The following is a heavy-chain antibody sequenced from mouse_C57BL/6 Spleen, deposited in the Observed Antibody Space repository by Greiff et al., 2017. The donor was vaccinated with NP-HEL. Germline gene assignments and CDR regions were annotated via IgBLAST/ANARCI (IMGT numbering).Heavy chain of an antibody. CDR1: GFTFSSYT. CDR2: ISGGGGNT. Sequence: EVKVVESGGGLVKPGGSLKLSCAASGFTFSSYTMSWVRQTPEKRLEWVATISGGGGNTYYPDSVKGRFTISRDNAKNTLYLQMSSLRSEDTALYYCARDYSNLFAYWGQGTLVTVSA. J-gene: IGHJ3*01. CDR3: ARDYSNLFAY. D-gene: IGHD2-5*01. V-gene: IGHV5-9*01.